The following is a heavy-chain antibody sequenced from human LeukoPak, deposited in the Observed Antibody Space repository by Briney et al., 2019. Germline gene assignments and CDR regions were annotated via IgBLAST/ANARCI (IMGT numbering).Heavy chain of an antibody. D-gene: IGHD2-15*01. CDR2: ISAYNGNT. CDR1: GYTFTSYG. Sequence: ASVKVSCKASGYTFTSYGISWVRQAPGQGLEWMGWISAYNGNTNYAQKLQGRVTMTTDTSTSTAYMELRSLRSDDTAVYYCARDYCSGGSCATFDYWGQGTLVTVSS. J-gene: IGHJ4*02. V-gene: IGHV1-18*01. CDR3: ARDYCSGGSCATFDY.